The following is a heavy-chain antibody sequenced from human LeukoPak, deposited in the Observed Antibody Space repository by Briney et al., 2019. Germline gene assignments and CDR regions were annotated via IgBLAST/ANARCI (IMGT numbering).Heavy chain of an antibody. Sequence: ASVKVSCKASGYTFTSYYMHWVRQAPGQGLEWMGIINPSGGSTSYAQKFQGRVTMTRDMSTSTVYMELSSLRSEDTAVYYCARVYYYDSSGWGAFDIWGQGTMVTVSS. CDR3: ARVYYYDSSGWGAFDI. V-gene: IGHV1-46*01. D-gene: IGHD3-22*01. CDR2: INPSGGST. CDR1: GYTFTSYY. J-gene: IGHJ3*02.